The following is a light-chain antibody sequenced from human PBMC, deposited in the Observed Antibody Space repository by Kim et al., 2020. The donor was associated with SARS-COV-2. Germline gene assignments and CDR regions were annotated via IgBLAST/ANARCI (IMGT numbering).Light chain of an antibody. CDR2: SAS. Sequence: EIVMTQSPATLSVSPGERATLSCRASQSVSTKLAWYQQKPGQAPRLLIYSASARATGIPARFSGSGSETEFTLTISSLQSEDFAVYYCQQYNNRPPRFGQGTKVDIK. CDR3: QQYNNRPPR. V-gene: IGKV3-15*01. J-gene: IGKJ1*01. CDR1: QSVSTK.